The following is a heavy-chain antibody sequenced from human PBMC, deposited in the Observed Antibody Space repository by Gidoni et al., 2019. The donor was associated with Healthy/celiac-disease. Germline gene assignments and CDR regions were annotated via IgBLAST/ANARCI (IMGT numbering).Heavy chain of an antibody. Sequence: QVQPQQWGAGLLKPSETLSPIRAVYGGSFRGYYWSWIRQPPGKGLEWIGEINPSGSTNYNPSLKSRVTISVDTSKNQFSLKLSSVTAADTAVYYCARGVPWVDGAVAGKPRQGRYYYMDVWGKGTTVTVSS. J-gene: IGHJ6*03. D-gene: IGHD6-19*01. CDR2: INPSGST. CDR3: ARGVPWVDGAVAGKPRQGRYYYMDV. CDR1: GGSFRGYY. V-gene: IGHV4-34*01.